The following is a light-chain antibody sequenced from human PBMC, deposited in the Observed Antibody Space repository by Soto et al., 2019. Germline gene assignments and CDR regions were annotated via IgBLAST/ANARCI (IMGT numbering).Light chain of an antibody. CDR3: QSYDSSLSAWV. Sequence: QSVLTQPPSVSGAPGQRVTISCTGSSSNIGAGYDVHWYQQLPGTAPKLLIYGNSNRPSGVPDRFSGSKSGTSASLAITGLHAEDEADYYCQSYDSSLSAWVFGGGTKVTVL. V-gene: IGLV1-40*01. CDR2: GNS. CDR1: SSNIGAGYD. J-gene: IGLJ3*02.